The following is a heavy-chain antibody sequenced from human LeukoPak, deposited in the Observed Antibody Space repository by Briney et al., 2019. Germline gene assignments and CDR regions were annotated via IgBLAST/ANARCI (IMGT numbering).Heavy chain of an antibody. V-gene: IGHV4-34*01. D-gene: IGHD3-10*01. J-gene: IGHJ4*02. CDR2: INHSGRI. CDR1: GGSFSGQY. CDR3: AGGDYHGSESYANY. Sequence: SETLSLTCADYGGSFSGQYWGWIRQPPGKGLEWIGEINHSGRISYNASLERRVTISLDTSKNQFSLKLSSVTAADTAVYYCAGGDYHGSESYANYWGQGTLVTVSS.